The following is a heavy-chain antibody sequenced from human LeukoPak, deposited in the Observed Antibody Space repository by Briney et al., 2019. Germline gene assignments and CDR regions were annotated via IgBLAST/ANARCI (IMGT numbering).Heavy chain of an antibody. CDR1: GFTVSSNY. CDR3: ASQSNYDAFDI. J-gene: IGHJ3*02. D-gene: IGHD4-11*01. Sequence: GGSLRLSCAASGFTVSSNYMSWVRQAPGKGLEWVSYISSSGSTIYYADSVKGRFTISRDNAKNSLYLQMNSLRAEDTAVYYCASQSNYDAFDIWGQGTMVTVSS. CDR2: ISSSGSTI. V-gene: IGHV3-11*01.